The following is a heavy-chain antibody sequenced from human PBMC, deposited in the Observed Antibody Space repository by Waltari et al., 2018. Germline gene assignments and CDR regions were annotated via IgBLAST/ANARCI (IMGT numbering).Heavy chain of an antibody. J-gene: IGHJ3*02. CDR2: ISGSRGRT. D-gene: IGHD4-17*01. V-gene: IGHV3-23*01. CDR3: TTAPTSFDI. Sequence: EVQLLEPGGGLIQPRGSLRLACAASGLTFSSYAMSWVRQAPGRGLEWVPGISGSRGRTYYADSVKGRFTISRDNSKNTLYLQMNSLRAEDTAVYYCTTAPTSFDIWGQGTMVTVSS. CDR1: GLTFSSYA.